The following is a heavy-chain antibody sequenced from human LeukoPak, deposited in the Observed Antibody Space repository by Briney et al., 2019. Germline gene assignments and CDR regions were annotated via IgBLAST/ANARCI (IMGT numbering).Heavy chain of an antibody. CDR2: ISAYNGNT. CDR3: AREGDSSGWYRNYYMDV. CDR1: GYTFTSYG. J-gene: IGHJ6*03. D-gene: IGHD6-19*01. V-gene: IGHV1-18*01. Sequence: ASVKVSCKASGYTFTSYGISWVRQAPGQGLEWMGWISAYNGNTNYAQKLQGRVTMTTDTSTSTAYMELRSLRSDDTAVYYCAREGDSSGWYRNYYMDVWGKGTTVTVSS.